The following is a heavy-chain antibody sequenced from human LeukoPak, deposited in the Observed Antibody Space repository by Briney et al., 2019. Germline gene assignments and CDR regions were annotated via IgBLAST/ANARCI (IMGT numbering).Heavy chain of an antibody. CDR3: AREGVYYYDSSGYSYYFDY. J-gene: IGHJ4*02. CDR1: GGSISSYY. Sequence: SETLSLTCTVSGGSISSYYWSRIRQPPGKGLEWIGYIYYSGSTNYNPPLKSRVTISVDTSKNQFSLKLSSVTAADTAVYYCAREGVYYYDSSGYSYYFDYWGQGTLVTVSS. CDR2: IYYSGST. D-gene: IGHD3-22*01. V-gene: IGHV4-59*01.